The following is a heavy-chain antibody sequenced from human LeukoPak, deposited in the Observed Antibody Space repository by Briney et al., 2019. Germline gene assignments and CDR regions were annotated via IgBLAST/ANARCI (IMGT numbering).Heavy chain of an antibody. CDR2: ISYDGSNK. CDR3: AGLDYYNSSGSAFDH. Sequence: PGGSLRLSCAASGFTFSSYGMHWVRQAPGKGLEWVAVISYDGSNKYYADSVKGRFTISRDNSKNTLDLQMNSLRADDTAVYYCAGLDYYNSSGSAFDHWGQGTLVTVSS. D-gene: IGHD3-22*01. CDR1: GFTFSSYG. J-gene: IGHJ4*02. V-gene: IGHV3-30*03.